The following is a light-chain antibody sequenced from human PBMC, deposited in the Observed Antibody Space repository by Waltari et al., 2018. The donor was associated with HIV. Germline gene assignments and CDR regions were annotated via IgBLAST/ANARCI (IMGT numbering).Light chain of an antibody. V-gene: IGKV3-15*01. J-gene: IGKJ1*01. Sequence: MTQSPATLSVSPGQTVTVFCGASADIGDKLAWYQQKRGRAPRLLVSGSSSRSTGFPARFSGRGSGTDFNLTIAGLQSNDSAIYFCQQYSTWPRTFGQGTLV. CDR1: ADIGDK. CDR3: QQYSTWPRT. CDR2: GSS.